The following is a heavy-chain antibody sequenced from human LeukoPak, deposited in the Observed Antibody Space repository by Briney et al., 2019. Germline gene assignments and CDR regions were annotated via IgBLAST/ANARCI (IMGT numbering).Heavy chain of an antibody. D-gene: IGHD6-19*01. J-gene: IGHJ4*03. CDR2: IYSGGST. CDR1: GFAVSARP. CDR3: AKKGGRGRFPQLDH. Sequence: GGSLRLSCEASGFAVSARPMSWVRQAPGKGLEWVSVIYSGGSTYFADSVKGRFTIFRDNSKNTLYLQMNSLRAEDTAVYYCAKKGGRGRFPQLDHWGQGTLVHGSS. V-gene: IGHV3-66*01.